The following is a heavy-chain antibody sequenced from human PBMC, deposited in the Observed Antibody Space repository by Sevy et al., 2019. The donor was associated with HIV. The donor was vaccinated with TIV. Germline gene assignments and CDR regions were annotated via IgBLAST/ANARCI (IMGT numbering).Heavy chain of an antibody. CDR3: ARDESSRRAYYDFWGGYYNSYYYYGMDV. V-gene: IGHV3-7*03. D-gene: IGHD3-3*01. Sequence: GGSLRLSCAASGFTFSSYWMSWVRQAPGKGLEWVANIKQDGSEKYYVDSVKGRFTISRDNAKNSLYLQMNSLRAEDTAVYYCARDESSRRAYYDFWGGYYNSYYYYGMDVWGQGTTVTVSS. CDR2: IKQDGSEK. CDR1: GFTFSSYW. J-gene: IGHJ6*02.